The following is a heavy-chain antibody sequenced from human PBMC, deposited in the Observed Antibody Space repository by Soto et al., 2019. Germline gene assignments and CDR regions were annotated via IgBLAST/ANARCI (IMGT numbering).Heavy chain of an antibody. Sequence: QVQLQESGPGLVKPSQTLSLTCTVSGGSISSGDYYWSWIRQPPGKGLEWIGYIYYSGSTYYNPSLKSRVTISVYTSKNQFSLKLSSVTAADTAVYYCARISGYYYYYFDYWGQGTLVTVSS. D-gene: IGHD3-22*01. J-gene: IGHJ4*02. CDR3: ARISGYYYYYFDY. V-gene: IGHV4-30-4*01. CDR2: IYYSGST. CDR1: GGSISSGDYY.